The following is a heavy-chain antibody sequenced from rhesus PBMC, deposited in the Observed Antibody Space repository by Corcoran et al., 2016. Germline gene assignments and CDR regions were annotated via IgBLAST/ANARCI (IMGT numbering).Heavy chain of an antibody. CDR1: GGSFRSYW. CDR3: ARKGAYCTSTTCYGDAFDF. D-gene: IGHD2-2*01. Sequence: QVQLQESGPGLVKPSETLSLTCAVSGGSFRSYWWVWIRPPPGTGLAGLGSIYGSSGRTKYNPSLKSRATISRDTSKNQFSLKLSSVTAADTAVYYCARKGAYCTSTTCYGDAFDFWGQGLRVTVSS. J-gene: IGHJ3*01. CDR2: IYGSSGRT. V-gene: IGHV4-160*01.